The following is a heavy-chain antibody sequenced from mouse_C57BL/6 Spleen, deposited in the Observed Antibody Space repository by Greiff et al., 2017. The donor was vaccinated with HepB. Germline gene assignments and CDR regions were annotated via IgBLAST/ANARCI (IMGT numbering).Heavy chain of an antibody. Sequence: QVQLQQSGPELVKPGASVKISCKASGYAFSSSWMNWVKQRPGKGLEWIGRIYPGDGDTNYNGKFKGKATLTADKSSSTAYMQLSSLTSEDSAVYFCARCEGNYFDYWGQGTTLTVSS. CDR3: ARCEGNYFDY. CDR2: IYPGDGDT. V-gene: IGHV1-82*01. CDR1: GYAFSSSW. J-gene: IGHJ2*01.